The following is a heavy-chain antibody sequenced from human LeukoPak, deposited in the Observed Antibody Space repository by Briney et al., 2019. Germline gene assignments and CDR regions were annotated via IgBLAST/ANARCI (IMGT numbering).Heavy chain of an antibody. CDR3: ARDAGQLVLGY. Sequence: GGSLRLSCAASGFTFSSYAMHWVRQAPGKGLEWVAVISYDGSNKYYADSVKGRFTISRDNSKNTLYLQMNGLRAEDTAVYYCARDAGQLVLGYWGQGTLVTVSS. V-gene: IGHV3-30*04. CDR2: ISYDGSNK. J-gene: IGHJ4*02. CDR1: GFTFSSYA. D-gene: IGHD6-6*01.